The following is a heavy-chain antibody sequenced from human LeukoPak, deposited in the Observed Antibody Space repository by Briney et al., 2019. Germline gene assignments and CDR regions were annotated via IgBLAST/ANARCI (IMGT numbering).Heavy chain of an antibody. CDR3: AREMGVVTAHGIDV. Sequence: SETLSLTCIVSGGSISSISSNNYHWGWIRQPPGHRLEWIGSIYYSGSTYYNPSLKSRVTISVDTSKNQFSLKLSSVTAADTALYYCAREMGVVTAHGIDVWGQGTTVTVSS. CDR2: IYYSGST. J-gene: IGHJ6*02. CDR1: GGSISSISSNNYH. D-gene: IGHD4-23*01. V-gene: IGHV4-39*02.